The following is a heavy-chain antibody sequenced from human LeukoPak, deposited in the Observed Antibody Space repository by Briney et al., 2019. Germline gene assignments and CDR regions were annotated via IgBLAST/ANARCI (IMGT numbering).Heavy chain of an antibody. J-gene: IGHJ4*02. D-gene: IGHD3-10*01. CDR2: INPNSGGT. V-gene: IGHV1-2*02. CDR1: GYTFTGYY. Sequence: ASVKVSCKASGYTFTGYYMHWVRQAPGQGLEWMGWINPNSGGTNYAQKFQGRATMTRDTSISTAYMELSRLRSDDTAVYYCARVTFRYGSGSFTFDYWGQGTLVTVSS. CDR3: ARVTFRYGSGSFTFDY.